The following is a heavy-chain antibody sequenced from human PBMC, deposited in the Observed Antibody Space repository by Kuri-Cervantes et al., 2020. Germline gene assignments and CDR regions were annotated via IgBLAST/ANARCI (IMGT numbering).Heavy chain of an antibody. Sequence: SETLSLTCAVSGYSISSGYYWGWIRQPPGKGLEWIGFMFYSGTTNYNPSLGNRVTVSLDTSRNQFSLKLTSVTAADTAVYYCARVHNGVYSWFDPWGQGTLVTVSS. CDR2: MFYSGTT. J-gene: IGHJ5*02. CDR1: GYSISSGYY. D-gene: IGHD2-8*01. V-gene: IGHV4-61*01. CDR3: ARVHNGVYSWFDP.